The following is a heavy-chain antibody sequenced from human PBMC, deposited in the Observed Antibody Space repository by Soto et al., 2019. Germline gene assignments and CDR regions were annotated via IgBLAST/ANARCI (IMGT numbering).Heavy chain of an antibody. Sequence: EVQLLESGGGLVQPGGSLRLSCAASGFTFSSYAMSWVRQAPGKGLEWVSAIRGSGGSTYYADSVKGRCTISRDNSKNTLYLQMNSLRAEDTAVYYCAKAYGGYFWTGYYYYYMDVWGKGTTVTVSS. CDR1: GFTFSSYA. V-gene: IGHV3-23*01. CDR3: AKAYGGYFWTGYYYYYMDV. J-gene: IGHJ6*03. CDR2: IRGSGGST. D-gene: IGHD5-18*01.